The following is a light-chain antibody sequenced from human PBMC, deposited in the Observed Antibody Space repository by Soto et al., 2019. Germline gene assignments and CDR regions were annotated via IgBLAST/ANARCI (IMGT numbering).Light chain of an antibody. V-gene: IGKV1-5*03. CDR3: QQYRSYST. CDR1: QSIEDL. CDR2: RAS. J-gene: IGKJ1*01. Sequence: DIQMTQSPATLSASVGDRVTITCRASQSIEDLLAWYQQKPGIAPKLLVYRASTLESGVPSRFSGSGSGTELTLTINSLQPDDFATYFCQQYRSYSTFGQGTKVEI.